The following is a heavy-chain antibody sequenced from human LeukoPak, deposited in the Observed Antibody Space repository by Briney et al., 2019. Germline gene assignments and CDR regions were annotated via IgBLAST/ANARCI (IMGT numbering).Heavy chain of an antibody. CDR2: IYYSWNT. CDR3: ARMPPEGSSDYGWFDP. CDR1: GGSISSGAYY. D-gene: IGHD3-22*01. J-gene: IGHJ5*02. V-gene: IGHV4-31*03. Sequence: PSETLSLTCTVSGGSISSGAYYWSWIRQHPGKGLEWIGYIYYSWNTYYNPSLKSRVTISVETSKNQFSLKLSSVTAADTAVYSCARMPPEGSSDYGWFDPWGQGTLVTVSS.